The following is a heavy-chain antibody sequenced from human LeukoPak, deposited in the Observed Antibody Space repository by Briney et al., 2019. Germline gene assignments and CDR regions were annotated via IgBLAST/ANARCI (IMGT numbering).Heavy chain of an antibody. CDR3: ARGRRIVVLPGRGYFDL. D-gene: IGHD4/OR15-4a*01. CDR1: GDSISSSSYY. Sequence: SETLSLTCNVSGDSISSSSYYWSWIRVLPGKGLEWIGSIYYAGSTYYNPSLKSRVTLSVDTSTNHFSLNIKSVTAADTAMYYCARGRRIVVLPGRGYFDLWGRGTLVTVSS. V-gene: IGHV4-39*02. J-gene: IGHJ2*01. CDR2: IYYAGST.